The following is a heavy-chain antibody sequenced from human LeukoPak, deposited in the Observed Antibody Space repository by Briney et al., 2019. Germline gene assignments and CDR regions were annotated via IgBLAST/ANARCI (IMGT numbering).Heavy chain of an antibody. V-gene: IGHV3-23*01. J-gene: IGHJ4*02. Sequence: PGGSLRLSCAASGFTFSSYAMSWVRQAPGKGLEWVSAISGSGGSTYYADSVKGRFTISRDNSKNTLYLQMNSLRADDTALYYCAKELRYCSGGSCSTAFDYWGQGTLVTVSS. CDR1: GFTFSSYA. CDR3: AKELRYCSGGSCSTAFDY. D-gene: IGHD2-15*01. CDR2: ISGSGGST.